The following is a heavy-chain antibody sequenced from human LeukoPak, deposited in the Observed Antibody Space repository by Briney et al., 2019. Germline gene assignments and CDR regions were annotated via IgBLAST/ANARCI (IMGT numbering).Heavy chain of an antibody. CDR2: IYYSGST. CDR3: ASFGYSSSWYAFDY. CDR1: GGSISSSSYY. J-gene: IGHJ4*02. Sequence: SETLSLTCTVSGGSISSSSYYWGWIRQPPGKGLEWIGSIYYSGSTYYNPSLKSRVTISVDTSKNQFSLKLSSVTAADTAVYYCASFGYSSSWYAFDYWGQGTLVTASS. D-gene: IGHD6-13*01. V-gene: IGHV4-39*01.